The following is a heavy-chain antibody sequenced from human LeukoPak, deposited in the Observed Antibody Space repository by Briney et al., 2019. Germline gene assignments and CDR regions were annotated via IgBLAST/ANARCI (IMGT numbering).Heavy chain of an antibody. V-gene: IGHV3-30-3*01. D-gene: IGHD6-19*01. Sequence: PGGSLRLSCAASGFTFSSYAMHWVRQAPGTGLEWVAVISYDGSNKYYADSVKGRFTISRDNSKNTLYLQMNSLRAEDTAVYYCAREGAFIYSSGWKSFYFDYWGQGTLVTVSS. CDR1: GFTFSSYA. CDR3: AREGAFIYSSGWKSFYFDY. J-gene: IGHJ4*02. CDR2: ISYDGSNK.